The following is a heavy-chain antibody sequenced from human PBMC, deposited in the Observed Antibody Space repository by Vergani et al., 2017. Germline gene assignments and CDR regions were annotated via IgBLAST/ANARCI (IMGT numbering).Heavy chain of an antibody. J-gene: IGHJ4*02. D-gene: IGHD3-10*01. V-gene: IGHV3-23*01. CDR1: GFTFSSYA. CDR3: AKDWDYGSGTHLDY. CDR2: ISGSGGST. Sequence: EVKLLESGGGLVQPGGSLRLSCAASGFTFSSYAMSWVRQAQGKGLEWVSAISGSGGSTYYADSVKGRFTIPRDNSKNTLYLQMNSLRAEDTAVYYCAKDWDYGSGTHLDYWGQGTLVTVSS.